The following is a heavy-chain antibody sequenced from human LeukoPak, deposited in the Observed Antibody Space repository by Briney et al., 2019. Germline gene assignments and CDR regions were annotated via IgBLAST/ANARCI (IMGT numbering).Heavy chain of an antibody. D-gene: IGHD6-13*01. V-gene: IGHV4-59*01. CDR3: ARDLLAAEGLFDP. CDR1: CGSISSYY. Sequence: SQTLSLTCTVSCGSISSYYWSWIRQPPRKGLEWSGYIYYSGSTNYNPSLKSRVTISVDTSKNQCSLKLSSVTAADTAVYYCARDLLAAEGLFDPCGQGTLVTVSS. J-gene: IGHJ5*02. CDR2: IYYSGST.